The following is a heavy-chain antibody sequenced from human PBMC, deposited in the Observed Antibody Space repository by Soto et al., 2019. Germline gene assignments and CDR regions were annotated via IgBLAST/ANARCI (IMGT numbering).Heavy chain of an antibody. J-gene: IGHJ4*02. CDR3: ASSIN. CDR2: IWYDGSNK. V-gene: IGHV3-33*03. Sequence: VGSLRLSCAASGFPFSSYGMHWVRQAPGKGLDWVGVIWYDGSNKDYAESVKGRFTISRDNSENILYLQMNSLRADDTAVCYCASSINWGQGTLVTVSS. CDR1: GFPFSSYG.